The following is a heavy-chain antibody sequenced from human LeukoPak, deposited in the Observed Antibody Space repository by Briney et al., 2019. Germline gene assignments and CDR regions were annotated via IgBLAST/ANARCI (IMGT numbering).Heavy chain of an antibody. CDR1: GFTFRNYA. CDR3: AKKEAPPSAFDI. CDR2: ISGSGDTT. Sequence: GGSLRLSCAASGFTFRNYAMSWVRQAPGKGLEWVSGISGSGDTTKYVDSVKGRFTISRDNSKNTVYLQMDSLRAEDTATYYCAKKEAPPSAFDIWGQGTMVTVSS. J-gene: IGHJ3*02. V-gene: IGHV3-23*01.